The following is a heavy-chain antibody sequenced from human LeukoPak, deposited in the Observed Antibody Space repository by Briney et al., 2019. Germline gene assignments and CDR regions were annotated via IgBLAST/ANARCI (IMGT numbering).Heavy chain of an antibody. J-gene: IGHJ1*01. CDR2: IYHSGST. CDR3: ATGFDAEYFQH. V-gene: IGHV4-38-2*02. D-gene: IGHD3-9*01. CDR1: GYSISSGYY. Sequence: SETLSLTCTVSGYSISSGYYWGWIRQPPGEGLEWIGSIYHSGSTYYNPSLKSRVTISVDTSKNQFSLKLSSVTAADTAVYYCATGFDAEYFQHWGQGTLVTVSS.